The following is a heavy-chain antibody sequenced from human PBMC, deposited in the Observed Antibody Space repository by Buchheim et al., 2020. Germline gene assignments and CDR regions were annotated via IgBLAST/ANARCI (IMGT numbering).Heavy chain of an antibody. J-gene: IGHJ4*02. CDR2: ISYDGSNK. V-gene: IGHV3-30*18. CDR1: GFTFSSYG. Sequence: QVQLVESGGGVVQPGRSLRLSCAASGFTFSSYGMHWVRQAPGKGLEWVAVISYDGSNKYYADSVKGRFTISRDNSKTTLYLPMNSLRAEDTAVYYCAKERYYYDSSGYYLDYWGQGTL. D-gene: IGHD3-22*01. CDR3: AKERYYYDSSGYYLDY.